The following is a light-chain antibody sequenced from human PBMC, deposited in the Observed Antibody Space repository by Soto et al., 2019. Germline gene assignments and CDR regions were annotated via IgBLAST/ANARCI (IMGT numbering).Light chain of an antibody. Sequence: QSALTQPPSASGTPGQRVTISCSGSSSNIGSNAVNWYQQLPGTAPKLLIYSNNQRPSGIPDRFSGFKSGTSASLAISGLQSEDEADYYCAAWDDGLNGVVFGGGTKLTVL. V-gene: IGLV1-44*01. CDR1: SSNIGSNA. J-gene: IGLJ2*01. CDR2: SNN. CDR3: AAWDDGLNGVV.